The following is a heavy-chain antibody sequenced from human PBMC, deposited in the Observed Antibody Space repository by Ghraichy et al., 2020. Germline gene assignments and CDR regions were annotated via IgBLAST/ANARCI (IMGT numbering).Heavy chain of an antibody. J-gene: IGHJ4*02. CDR2: INHSGST. V-gene: IGHV4-34*01. CDR3: ARRGKRGTTVTPRYFDY. CDR1: GGSFSGYY. Sequence: SETLSLTCALYGGSFSGYYWSWIRQPPGKGLEWIGEINHSGSTTYNPSLKSRVTISVDTSKNQFSLNLRSVTAADTAVFYCARRGKRGTTVTPRYFDYWGQGTLVTVSS. D-gene: IGHD4-11*01.